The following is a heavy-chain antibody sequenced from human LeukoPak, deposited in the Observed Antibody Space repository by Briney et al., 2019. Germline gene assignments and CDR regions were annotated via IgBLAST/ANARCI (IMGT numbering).Heavy chain of an antibody. V-gene: IGHV4-39*07. CDR2: VYYTGKT. Sequence: SETLSLTCTLSGGSVSSSSYYWGWIRQSPGKGLEWMGSVYYTGKTVDNPSLKSRVAMSIDTSNNQFSLRLTSVTAADSAVYYCVVVGATAFDYWGQGTLVTVSS. J-gene: IGHJ4*02. CDR3: VVVGATAFDY. CDR1: GGSVSSSSYY. D-gene: IGHD1-26*01.